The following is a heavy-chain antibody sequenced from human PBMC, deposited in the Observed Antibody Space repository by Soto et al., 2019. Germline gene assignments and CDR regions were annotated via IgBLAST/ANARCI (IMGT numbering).Heavy chain of an antibody. Sequence: QVQLQESGPGLVKPSETLSLTCTVSGGSVSSGSYYWSWIRQPPGKGLEWIGYIYYSGSTNYNPPLRSRVTISVDTSKNPFSLKRSSVTAADTAVYYCAGVVDGYNFVYWGQGTLVTVSS. CDR2: IYYSGST. CDR1: GGSVSSGSYY. D-gene: IGHD5-12*01. J-gene: IGHJ4*02. CDR3: AGVVDGYNFVY. V-gene: IGHV4-61*01.